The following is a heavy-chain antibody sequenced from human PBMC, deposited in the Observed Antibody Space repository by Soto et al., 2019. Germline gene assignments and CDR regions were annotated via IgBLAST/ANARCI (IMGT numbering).Heavy chain of an antibody. CDR1: TYSISSSGYY. CDR2: IHYSGST. J-gene: IGHJ6*02. CDR3: ARREVVNGYYYYGMDV. Sequence: QLQLEESGPGLVKPSETLSLTCTVSTYSISSSGYYWGWIRQPPGKGLEWIGSIHYSGSTYYNPSLKSRVTISVDTSKNQFSLRLSSVTAADTAVYYCARREVVNGYYYYGMDVWGQGTTVTVSS. V-gene: IGHV4-39*01. D-gene: IGHD2-15*01.